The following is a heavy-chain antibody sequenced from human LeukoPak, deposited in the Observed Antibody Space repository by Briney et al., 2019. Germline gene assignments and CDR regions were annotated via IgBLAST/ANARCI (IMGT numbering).Heavy chain of an antibody. CDR2: IYPGDSDT. CDR1: GYSFTSYW. V-gene: IGHV5-51*01. Sequence: GESLKISSKGSGYSFTSYWIGWVRQIPGKGLEWMGIIYPGDSDTRYSPSFQGQVTISADKSISTAYLQWSSLKASDTAMYYCARQGLYGDYVGDAFDIWGQGTMVTVSS. J-gene: IGHJ3*02. D-gene: IGHD4-17*01. CDR3: ARQGLYGDYVGDAFDI.